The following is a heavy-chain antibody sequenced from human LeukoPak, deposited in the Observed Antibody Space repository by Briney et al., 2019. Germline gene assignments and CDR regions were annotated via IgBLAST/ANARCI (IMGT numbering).Heavy chain of an antibody. Sequence: GGSLRLSCAASGFTFISYGMHWVRQSPGKGLEWVAVAYDDRDSKYHADSVKGRFTVSKDNSKKTLYLQMSSLRAEDTAIYYCATGGLYFYSDWGQGILVTVSS. CDR1: GFTFISYG. V-gene: IGHV3-33*01. CDR3: ATGGLYFYSD. D-gene: IGHD1-26*01. CDR2: AYDDRDSK. J-gene: IGHJ4*02.